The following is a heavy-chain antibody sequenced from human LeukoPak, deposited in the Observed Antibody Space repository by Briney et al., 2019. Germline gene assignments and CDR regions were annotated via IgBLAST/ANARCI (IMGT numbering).Heavy chain of an antibody. D-gene: IGHD6-19*01. Sequence: GGSLRLSCAASGFTFSNYGMHWVRQAPGKGLEWVAFTLLNGNNNYYADSVKGRFTISRDNSKNTLYLQMNSLRPEDTAVYSCARDRLEAVAGTWGFDYGGQGILVTVSS. CDR1: GFTFSNYG. V-gene: IGHV3-30*02. CDR3: ARDRLEAVAGTWGFDY. J-gene: IGHJ4*02. CDR2: TLLNGNNN.